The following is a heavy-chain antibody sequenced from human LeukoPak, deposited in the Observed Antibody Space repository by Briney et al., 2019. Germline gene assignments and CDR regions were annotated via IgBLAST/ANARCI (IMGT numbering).Heavy chain of an antibody. D-gene: IGHD6-13*01. CDR3: ARGGVSNSWYRTPDY. V-gene: IGHV1-18*01. Sequence: ASVKVSCKASGYTFTSYGISWVRQAPGQGLEWMGGISAYTGNTNYVQKLQGRVTMTTDTPTSTAYMELRSLRSDDTAVYDSARGGVSNSWYRTPDYWGQGTLVTVSS. CDR1: GYTFTSYG. J-gene: IGHJ4*02. CDR2: ISAYTGNT.